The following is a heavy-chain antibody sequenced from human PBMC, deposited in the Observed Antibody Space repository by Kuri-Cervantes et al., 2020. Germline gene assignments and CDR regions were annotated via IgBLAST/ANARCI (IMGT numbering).Heavy chain of an antibody. V-gene: IGHV2-5*02. D-gene: IGHD2-21*01. Sequence: SGPTLVKPTKTLTLTCTFSGFSLSTSGVGVGWIRQPPGKALEWLALMYWDDDKRYSPSLKSRLTITKDTSKNQVVLTMTNMDPMDTATYYCARVIISLKYFDYWGQGTLVTVSS. CDR3: ARVIISLKYFDY. CDR2: MYWDDDK. J-gene: IGHJ4*02. CDR1: GFSLSTSGVG.